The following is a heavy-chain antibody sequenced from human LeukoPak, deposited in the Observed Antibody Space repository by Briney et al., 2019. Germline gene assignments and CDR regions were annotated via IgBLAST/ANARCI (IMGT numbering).Heavy chain of an antibody. CDR2: INPNSGGT. D-gene: IGHD2-15*01. Sequence: GASVKVSCKASGYTFTGYYMHWVRQAPGQGLEWMGWINPNSGGTNYAQKFQGRVTMTRDTSISTAYMELSRLRSDDTAVYYCARGEGCCSGGSCYIFDYWGQGTLVTVSS. J-gene: IGHJ4*02. CDR3: ARGEGCCSGGSCYIFDY. V-gene: IGHV1-2*02. CDR1: GYTFTGYY.